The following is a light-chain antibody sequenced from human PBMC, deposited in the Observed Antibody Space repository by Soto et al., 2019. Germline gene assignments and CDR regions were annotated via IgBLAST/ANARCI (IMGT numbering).Light chain of an antibody. J-gene: IGKJ1*01. CDR1: QSVSSSY. CDR3: QQYGSSPGT. Sequence: DIVLTQSPGTLSLSPGERATLSCRASQSVSSSYLAWYQQKVGQAPRLLIYGASSRATGIPDRFSGSGSGTDFTLTISRLEPEDFAVYYCQQYGSSPGTFGQGTKVEIK. V-gene: IGKV3-20*01. CDR2: GAS.